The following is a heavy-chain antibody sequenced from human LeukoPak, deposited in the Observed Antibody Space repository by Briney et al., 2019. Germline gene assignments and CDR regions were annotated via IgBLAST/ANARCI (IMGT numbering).Heavy chain of an antibody. J-gene: IGHJ1*01. CDR1: GYTFTSYG. Sequence: GASVKVSCKASGYTFTSYGISWVRQAPGQGLEWMGWISAYNGNTNYAQKLQGRVTMTTDTSTSTAYMELRSLRSDDTAVYYCARDRGYGDLKNNFQHWGQGTLVTVSS. D-gene: IGHD4-17*01. CDR3: ARDRGYGDLKNNFQH. V-gene: IGHV1-18*01. CDR2: ISAYNGNT.